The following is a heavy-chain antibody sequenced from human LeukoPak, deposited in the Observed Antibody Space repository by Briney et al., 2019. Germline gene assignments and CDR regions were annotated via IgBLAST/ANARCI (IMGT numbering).Heavy chain of an antibody. J-gene: IGHJ3*02. Sequence: GGSLRLSCAASGFTFSSYAMSWVRQAPGKGLEWVSAISGSGGSTYYADSVKGRFTISRDNTKSTLYLQMNSLRAEDTALYHCARDKISISAFDIWGQGTMVTVSS. CDR3: ARDKISISAFDI. D-gene: IGHD5-12*01. V-gene: IGHV3-23*01. CDR1: GFTFSSYA. CDR2: ISGSGGST.